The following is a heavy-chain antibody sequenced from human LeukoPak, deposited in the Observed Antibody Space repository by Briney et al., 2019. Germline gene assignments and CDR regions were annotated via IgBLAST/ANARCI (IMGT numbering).Heavy chain of an antibody. J-gene: IGHJ4*02. Sequence: SETLSLTCGVYGGSFSGYYWSWIRQPPGRGLEWIGEINHSGSTNYNPSLKSRVTISVDTSKNQFSLKLSSVTAADTAVYYCARVVFRYFDYWGQGTLVTVSS. CDR2: INHSGST. V-gene: IGHV4-34*01. CDR3: ARVVFRYFDY. CDR1: GGSFSGYY.